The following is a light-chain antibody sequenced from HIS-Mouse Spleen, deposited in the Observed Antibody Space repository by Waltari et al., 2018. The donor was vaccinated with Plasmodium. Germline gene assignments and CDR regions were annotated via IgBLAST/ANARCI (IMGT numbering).Light chain of an antibody. V-gene: IGLV2-8*01. J-gene: IGLJ2*01. Sequence: QSALTQPPSPSGSPGQSVTISCTGTSSDVGGSTSVSWYQQHPGKAPKLMIYELSKRPSGVPDRFSGSKSGNTASLTVSGLQAEDEADYYCSSYAGSNNLVFGGGTKLTVL. CDR3: SSYAGSNNLV. CDR1: SSDVGGSTS. CDR2: ELS.